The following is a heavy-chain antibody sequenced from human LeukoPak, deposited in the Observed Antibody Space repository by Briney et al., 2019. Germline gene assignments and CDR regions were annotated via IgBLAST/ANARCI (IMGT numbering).Heavy chain of an antibody. V-gene: IGHV1-46*01. CDR2: IYPRDGST. Sequence: ASVKVSCKASGYTFTSNYIHWVRQAPGQGLEWMGMIYPRDGSTSYAQKFQGRVTVTRDTSTSTVHMELSGLRSEDTVVYYCARDHEGFDYWGQGTLVTVSS. CDR3: ARDHEGFDY. J-gene: IGHJ4*02. CDR1: GYTFTSNY.